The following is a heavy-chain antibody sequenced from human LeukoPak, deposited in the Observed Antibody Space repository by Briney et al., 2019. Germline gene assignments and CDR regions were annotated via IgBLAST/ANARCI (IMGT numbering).Heavy chain of an antibody. CDR1: GSTFSPYG. J-gene: IGHJ2*01. Sequence: TGGSLRLSCAASGSTFSPYGRHWVRQAPGKGLVWVSRLNTDGSTTDYADSVKGRSIISRDNAKQTLYFQLTSPRVETTTVYYSARDQCLWWKPVGNFYLWGRATVVSVSS. V-gene: IGHV3-74*01. CDR3: ARDQCLWWKPVGNFYL. CDR2: LNTDGSTT. D-gene: IGHD2-21*01.